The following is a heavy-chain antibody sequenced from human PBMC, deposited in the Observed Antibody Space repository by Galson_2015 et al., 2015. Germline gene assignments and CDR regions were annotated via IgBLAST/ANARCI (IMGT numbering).Heavy chain of an antibody. CDR3: ARVAGRGYCSGGSCQGWFDP. CDR1: GGTFSSYT. D-gene: IGHD2-15*01. J-gene: IGHJ5*02. V-gene: IGHV1-69*02. CDR2: IIPILGIA. Sequence: SVKVSCKASGGTFSSYTISWVRQAPGQGLEWMGRIIPILGIANYAQKFQGRVTITADKSTSTAYMELSSLRSEDTAVYYCARVAGRGYCSGGSCQGWFDPWGQGTLVTVSS.